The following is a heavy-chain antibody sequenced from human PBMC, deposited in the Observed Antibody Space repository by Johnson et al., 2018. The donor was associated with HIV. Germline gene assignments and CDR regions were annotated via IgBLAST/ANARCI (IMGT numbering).Heavy chain of an antibody. D-gene: IGHD3-10*01. CDR1: GFTFSSYG. J-gene: IGHJ3*02. V-gene: IGHV3-30*02. CDR2: IRYDGSNK. CDR3: AKVIARSNYYGSGSYRDPGAFDI. Sequence: QMLLVESGGGVVQPGGSLRLSCAASGFTFSSYGMHWVRQAPGKGLEWVAFIRYDGSNKYYGDSVKGRFSISRDNSKKKLYLQMNSLRPEDTAVYYCAKVIARSNYYGSGSYRDPGAFDIWGQGTMVTVSS.